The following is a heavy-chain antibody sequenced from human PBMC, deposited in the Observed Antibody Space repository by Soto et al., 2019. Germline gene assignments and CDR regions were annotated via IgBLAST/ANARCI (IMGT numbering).Heavy chain of an antibody. Sequence: PSETLSLTCAVSGGSISSGGYSWSWIRQPPGKGLEWIGYIYHSGSTYYNPSLKSRVTISVDRSKNQFSLKLSSVTAADTAVYYCARDLDSSYGMDVWGQGTTVTVSS. CDR3: ARDLDSSYGMDV. V-gene: IGHV4-30-2*01. D-gene: IGHD6-13*01. CDR2: IYHSGST. CDR1: GGSISSGGYS. J-gene: IGHJ6*02.